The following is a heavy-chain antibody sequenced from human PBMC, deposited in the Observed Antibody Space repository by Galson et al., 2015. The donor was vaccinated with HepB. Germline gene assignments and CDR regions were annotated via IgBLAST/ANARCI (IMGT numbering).Heavy chain of an antibody. D-gene: IGHD2-21*02. CDR1: CSSISGNSYY. Sequence: ETLSLTCTVSCSSISGNSYYWGWIRQPPGKGLEWIGSIYYSGSTYYNPSLKSRVTVSVDTSKNQLSLKLNSVTAADTAVYYCVYCGGDCYRGTLDAFDIWGQGTMVTVSS. J-gene: IGHJ3*02. V-gene: IGHV4-39*01. CDR3: VYCGGDCYRGTLDAFDI. CDR2: IYYSGST.